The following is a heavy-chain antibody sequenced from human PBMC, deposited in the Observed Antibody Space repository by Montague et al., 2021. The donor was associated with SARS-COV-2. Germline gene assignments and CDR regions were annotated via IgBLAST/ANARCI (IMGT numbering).Heavy chain of an antibody. V-gene: IGHV3-74*01. CDR1: GFTFSSYW. Sequence: SLRLSCAASGFTFSSYWMHWVRQAPGKGLVWVSRINSDGSSTSXXXSXXXRFTISRVNAKNTLYLQLNSLRAEATAVSYCARDPYDSYYYYYMDVWGKGTTVTVSS. J-gene: IGHJ6*03. CDR3: ARDPYDSYYYYYMDV. CDR2: INSDGSST.